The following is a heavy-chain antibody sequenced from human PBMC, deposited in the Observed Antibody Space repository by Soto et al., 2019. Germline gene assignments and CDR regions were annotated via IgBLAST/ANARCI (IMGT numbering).Heavy chain of an antibody. V-gene: IGHV4-59*08. CDR2: INNNGNT. CDR3: AKRYSGYDDAFDI. CDR1: GGSVSGYQ. D-gene: IGHD5-12*01. J-gene: IGHJ3*02. Sequence: SETLSLTCTVSGGSVSGYQWSWIRQPPGKGLEWIGYINNNGNTDYNPSLESRVTISVDTSKNQFSLKLSSVTAADTAVYYCAKRYSGYDDAFDIWGQGTMVTVSS.